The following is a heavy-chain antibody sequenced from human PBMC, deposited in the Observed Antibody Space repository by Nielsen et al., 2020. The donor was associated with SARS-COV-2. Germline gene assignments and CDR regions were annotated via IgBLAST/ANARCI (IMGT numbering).Heavy chain of an antibody. V-gene: IGHV4-34*01. CDR2: VNHSGST. J-gene: IGHJ4*02. Sequence: SDILSSPLRVQGSPFSGQVWTWLRQLPGEGLERIGVVNHSGSTNYHPSLKSRVTISVDTSKYQFSLKLNSVTAADTAVYYCARGARHCSGGSCYLPLVYFDYWGQGTLVTVSS. CDR1: GSPFSGQV. CDR3: ARGARHCSGGSCYLPLVYFDY. D-gene: IGHD2-15*01.